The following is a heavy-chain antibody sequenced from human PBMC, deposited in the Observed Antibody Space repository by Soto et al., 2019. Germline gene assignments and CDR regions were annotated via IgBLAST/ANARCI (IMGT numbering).Heavy chain of an antibody. V-gene: IGHV6-1*01. J-gene: IGHJ5*02. CDR1: GDSVSSNSTA. D-gene: IGHD1-20*01. CDR2: TYYRSRWYN. CDR3: ARVGITGPTSWLDP. Sequence: SQTLSLTFAISGDSVSSNSTAWDWIRQSPSRGLEWLGRTYYRSRWYNDYALSVKSRITINPDTSKNQFSLHLNSVTPDDTAMYYCARVGITGPTSWLDPWGQG.